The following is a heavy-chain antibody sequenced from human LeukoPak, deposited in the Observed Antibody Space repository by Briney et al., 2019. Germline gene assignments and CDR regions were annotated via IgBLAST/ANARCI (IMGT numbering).Heavy chain of an antibody. D-gene: IGHD3-22*01. CDR1: GGSFNGYY. J-gene: IGHJ6*03. CDR3: ARGRQDVTMIVVVMTAVSYYLDV. CDR2: MNPSGST. V-gene: IGHV4-34*01. Sequence: PSETLSLTCAVYGGSFNGYYWTWIRQTPEKGLEWIGEMNPSGSTNYNPSLKSRVTISVDTSKNQVSLELSSVTAADTAVYYCARGRQDVTMIVVVMTAVSYYLDVWGKGTTVTVS.